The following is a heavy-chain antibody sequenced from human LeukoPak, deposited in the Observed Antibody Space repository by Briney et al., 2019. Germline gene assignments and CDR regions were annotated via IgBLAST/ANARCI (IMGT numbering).Heavy chain of an antibody. Sequence: GGSLRLSCAASGFTFSSHWMHWVRQAPGKGLVWVSRIDSDGRITTYADSVKGRFTISRDNAKNTLYLQMNTLRDEDTAVYYCARDYNWNPSDYWGQGTLVTVSS. CDR2: IDSDGRIT. CDR1: GFTFSSHW. V-gene: IGHV3-74*01. J-gene: IGHJ4*02. D-gene: IGHD1-1*01. CDR3: ARDYNWNPSDY.